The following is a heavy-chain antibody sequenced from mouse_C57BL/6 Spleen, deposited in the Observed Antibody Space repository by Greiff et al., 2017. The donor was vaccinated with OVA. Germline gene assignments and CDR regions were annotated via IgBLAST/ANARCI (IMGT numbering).Heavy chain of an antibody. Sequence: QVQLKQPGTELVKPGASVKLSCKASGYTFTSYWMPWVKQRPGQGLEWIGNINPSNGGTNYNEKFKSKATLTVDKSSNTAYMKMSSLTSEDSAVYYCARSITTVASYAMDYWGQGTSGTVSS. CDR1: GYTFTSYW. V-gene: IGHV1-53*01. CDR2: INPSNGGT. J-gene: IGHJ4*01. CDR3: ARSITTVASYAMDY. D-gene: IGHD1-1*01.